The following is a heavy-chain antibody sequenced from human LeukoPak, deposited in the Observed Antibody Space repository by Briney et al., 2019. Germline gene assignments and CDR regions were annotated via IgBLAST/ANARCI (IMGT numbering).Heavy chain of an antibody. V-gene: IGHV3-11*01. CDR1: DFVFSDHY. D-gene: IGHD3-10*01. Sequence: GGSLRLSSAASDFVFSDHYMSWVRQAPGEGMEWVSYISSGGDSIYYADSVKGRFTICRDNAKNSLYLQMSALKAEEPAVYYCARGVEGDFGSATFFDLWGPGSLVTVSS. CDR3: ARGVEGDFGSATFFDL. J-gene: IGHJ4*02. CDR2: ISSGGDSI.